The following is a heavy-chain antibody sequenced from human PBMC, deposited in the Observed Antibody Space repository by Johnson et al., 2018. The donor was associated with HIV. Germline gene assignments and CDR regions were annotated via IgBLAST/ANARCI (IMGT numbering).Heavy chain of an antibody. D-gene: IGHD2/OR15-2a*01. J-gene: IGHJ3*02. Sequence: VQLVESGGGVVQPGRSLRLSCSASGFTFSTYGMHWVRQAPGKGLEWVSAIGTAGDTYYPGSVTGRFTISRENAKNSLYLQMNSLRAGDTAVYYCARDRSKGGAFDIWGQGTMVTVSS. CDR2: IGTAGDT. CDR1: GFTFSTYG. V-gene: IGHV3-13*01. CDR3: ARDRSKGGAFDI.